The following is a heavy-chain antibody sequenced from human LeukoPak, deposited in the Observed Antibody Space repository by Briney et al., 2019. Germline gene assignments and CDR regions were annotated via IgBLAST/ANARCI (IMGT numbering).Heavy chain of an antibody. CDR2: IIPIFGTA. D-gene: IGHD2-2*01. CDR1: GYTFTSYY. CDR3: ARVHPYCSSTSCPLFDY. J-gene: IGHJ4*02. Sequence: SVKVSCKASGYTFTSYYMHWVRQAPGQGLEWMGGIIPIFGTANYAQKFQGRVTITTDESTSTAYMELSSLRSEDTAVYYCARVHPYCSSTSCPLFDYWGQGTLVTVSS. V-gene: IGHV1-69*05.